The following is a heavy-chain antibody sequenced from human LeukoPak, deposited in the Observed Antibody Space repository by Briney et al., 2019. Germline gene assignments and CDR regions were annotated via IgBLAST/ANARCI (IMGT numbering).Heavy chain of an antibody. Sequence: PGGSLRLSCAASGFTFSSYEMNWVRQAPGKGLEWVSYISSSGSTIYYADSVKGRFTISRDNSKNTLYLQMNSLRAEDTAVYYCAKGSGYEHNYYYYCMDVWGKGTTVTISS. J-gene: IGHJ6*03. V-gene: IGHV3-48*03. CDR1: GFTFSSYE. CDR2: ISSSGSTI. CDR3: AKGSGYEHNYYYYCMDV. D-gene: IGHD5-12*01.